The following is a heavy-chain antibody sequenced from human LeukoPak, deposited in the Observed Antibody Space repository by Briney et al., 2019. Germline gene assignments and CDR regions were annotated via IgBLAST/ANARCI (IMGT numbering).Heavy chain of an antibody. CDR1: GFTFSSYA. J-gene: IGHJ4*02. V-gene: IGHV3-23*01. CDR3: AKELGSGSYIEWNYFDY. CDR2: ISGSATNT. Sequence: QSGGSLRLSCAASGFTFSSYAMSLVRQAPGKGLEWVSAISGSATNTYYAHSVKGRFTISRDNSKNTLHLQMNSLRAEDTAVYYCAKELGSGSYIEWNYFDYWGQGTLVTVSS. D-gene: IGHD1-26*01.